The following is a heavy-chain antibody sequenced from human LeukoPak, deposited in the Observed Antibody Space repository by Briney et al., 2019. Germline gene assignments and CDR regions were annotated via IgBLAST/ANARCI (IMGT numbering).Heavy chain of an antibody. J-gene: IGHJ4*02. V-gene: IGHV3-74*01. D-gene: IGHD4-17*01. Sequence: GGSLRLSCAASGFTVSSNYMSWVRQAPGKGLVWVSRINSDGSSTSYADSVKGRFTISRDNAKNTLYLQMNSLRAEDTAVYYCALTPPGDYGYFDYWGQGALVTVSS. CDR1: GFTVSSNY. CDR2: INSDGSST. CDR3: ALTPPGDYGYFDY.